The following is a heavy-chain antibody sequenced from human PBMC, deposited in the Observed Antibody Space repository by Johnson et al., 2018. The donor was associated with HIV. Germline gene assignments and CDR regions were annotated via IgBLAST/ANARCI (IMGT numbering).Heavy chain of an antibody. CDR3: ARELSGDAFDI. J-gene: IGHJ3*02. V-gene: IGHV3-30-3*01. CDR1: GFTFSSYA. CDR2: ISYDGSNK. D-gene: IGHD1-26*01. Sequence: QMQLVESGGGVVQPGRSLRLSCAASGFTFSSYAMHWVRQAPGKGLEWVAVISYDGSNKYYADSVKGRFTISRDNSKNTLYLQMNSLRAEDTAVYYCARELSGDAFDIWGQGTMVTVSS.